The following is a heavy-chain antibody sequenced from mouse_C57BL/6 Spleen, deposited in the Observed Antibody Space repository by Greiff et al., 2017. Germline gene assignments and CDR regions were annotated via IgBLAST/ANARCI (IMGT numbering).Heavy chain of an antibody. V-gene: IGHV10-1*01. CDR2: IRSKSNNYAT. J-gene: IGHJ3*01. CDR3: VGQNWGWAWFAY. CDR1: GFSFNTYA. Sequence: EVKLMESGGGLVQPKGSLKLSCAASGFSFNTYAMNWVRQAPGKGLEWVARIRSKSNNYATYYADSVKDRFTISRDDSESMLYLQMNNLKTEDTAMYYWVGQNWGWAWFAYWGQGTLVTVSA. D-gene: IGHD4-1*01.